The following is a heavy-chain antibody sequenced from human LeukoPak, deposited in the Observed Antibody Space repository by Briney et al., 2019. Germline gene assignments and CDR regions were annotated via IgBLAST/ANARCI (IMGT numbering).Heavy chain of an antibody. D-gene: IGHD3-22*01. CDR3: ARAQYYYDSSGYFLWVDAFDI. Sequence: ASVKVSCKASGYTFTSYAMNWVRQAPGQGLEWMGWINTNTGNPTYAQGFTGRLVFSLDTSVSTAYLQISSLKAEDTAVYYCARAQYYYDSSGYFLWVDAFDIWGQGTMVTVSS. CDR2: INTNTGNP. J-gene: IGHJ3*02. CDR1: GYTFTSYA. V-gene: IGHV7-4-1*02.